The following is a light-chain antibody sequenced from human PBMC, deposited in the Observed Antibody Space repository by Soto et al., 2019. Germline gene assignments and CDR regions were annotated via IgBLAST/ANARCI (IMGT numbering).Light chain of an antibody. J-gene: IGKJ3*01. V-gene: IGKV1-9*01. CDR1: QGVSSY. CDR2: AAS. CDR3: QQLNSDPLFT. Sequence: DIQLTQSPSFLSASVGDRVTVTCRASQGVSSYVAWYQQKRGKAPKLLIYAASILQSGVPSRFSGSGSGTEFTLTISGLQPEDFATYYCQQLNSDPLFTFGPGTKVDIK.